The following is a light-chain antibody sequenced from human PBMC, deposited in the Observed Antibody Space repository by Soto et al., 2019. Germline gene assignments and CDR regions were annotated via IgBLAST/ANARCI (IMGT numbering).Light chain of an antibody. V-gene: IGLV2-14*01. CDR3: CSYARTSTLL. J-gene: IGLJ2*01. Sequence: QSALTQPASVSGSPGQSITISCTGTSNDVGGYDYVSWYQQHPGKAPKVMIYEVSNRPSGVSNRFSGSKSDNTASLTISGLQAEDEADYYCCSYARTSTLLFGGGTKLTVL. CDR2: EVS. CDR1: SNDVGGYDY.